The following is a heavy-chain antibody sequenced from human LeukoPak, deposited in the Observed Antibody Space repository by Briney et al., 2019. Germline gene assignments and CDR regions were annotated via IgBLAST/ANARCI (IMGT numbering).Heavy chain of an antibody. J-gene: IGHJ3*02. V-gene: IGHV3-53*01. CDR2: IYSGGST. CDR3: AKDRISSSWYGEDAFDI. D-gene: IGHD6-13*01. Sequence: GGSLRLSCAASGFTVSSNYMSWVRQAPGKGLEWVSFIYSGGSTYYADSVKGRFTISSDNSKNTLYLQMNSLRVEDTAVYYCAKDRISSSWYGEDAFDIWGQGTMVTVSS. CDR1: GFTVSSNY.